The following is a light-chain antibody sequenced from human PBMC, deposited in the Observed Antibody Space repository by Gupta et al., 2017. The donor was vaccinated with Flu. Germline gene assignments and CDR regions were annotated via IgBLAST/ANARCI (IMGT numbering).Light chain of an antibody. J-gene: IGKJ1*01. CDR1: QGLVYSDGNTY. CDR2: QVS. CDR3: MQGAHWPWA. Sequence: DVVMTQSPLSLPVTHGQPASISCRSSQGLVYSDGNTYLHWFQQRPGQSPRRLIYQVSHRESGGTDRISGSGSGTDFTLKISRVEAEDVGIYFCMQGAHWPWAFDQGTTVEIK. V-gene: IGKV2-30*01.